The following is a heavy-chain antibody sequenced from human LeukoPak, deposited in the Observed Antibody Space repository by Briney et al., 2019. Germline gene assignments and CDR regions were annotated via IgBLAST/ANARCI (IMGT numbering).Heavy chain of an antibody. V-gene: IGHV3-74*01. CDR2: MSSDGSST. D-gene: IGHD3-10*01. Sequence: GGSLRLSCAASGFTFSSYSMNWVRQAPGKGLEWVSRMSSDGSSTNYADSVKGRFTISRDNAKNTLYLQMNSLRVEDTAVYYCSRALSNTVRGVGDYWGQGTLVTVSS. CDR3: SRALSNTVRGVGDY. CDR1: GFTFSSYS. J-gene: IGHJ4*02.